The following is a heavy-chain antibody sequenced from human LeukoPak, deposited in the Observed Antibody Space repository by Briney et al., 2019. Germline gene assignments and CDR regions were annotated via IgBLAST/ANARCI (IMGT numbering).Heavy chain of an antibody. Sequence: GGSLRLSCAASGFAFSSYGMHWVRQAPGKGLEWVAVISYDGSNKYYADSVKGRFTISRDNSKNTLYLQMNSLRAEDTAVYYCARGGRDGYNYGEYFQHWGQGTLVTVSS. CDR2: ISYDGSNK. CDR3: ARGGRDGYNYGEYFQH. D-gene: IGHD5-24*01. V-gene: IGHV3-30*03. CDR1: GFAFSSYG. J-gene: IGHJ1*01.